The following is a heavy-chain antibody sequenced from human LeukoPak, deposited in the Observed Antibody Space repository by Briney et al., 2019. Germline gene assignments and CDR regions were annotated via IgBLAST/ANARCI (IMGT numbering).Heavy chain of an antibody. V-gene: IGHV3-74*03. Sequence: GRSLRLSCAASGFTFSSYWMYWVRQVPGKGLVWVSRITSDGSDTTYADSVKGRFTISRDNAKNTLYLQMNSLRVEDTAVYYCAREVEGMDVWGQGTTVTVSS. J-gene: IGHJ6*02. CDR3: AREVEGMDV. D-gene: IGHD2-15*01. CDR2: ITSDGSDT. CDR1: GFTFSSYW.